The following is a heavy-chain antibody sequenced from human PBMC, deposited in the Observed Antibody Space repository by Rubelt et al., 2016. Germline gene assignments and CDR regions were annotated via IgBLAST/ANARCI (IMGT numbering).Heavy chain of an antibody. V-gene: IGHV3-48*04. J-gene: IGHJ2*01. Sequence: EVQLVESGGGFVQPGGSLRLSCAASGFTFSSYSMNWVRQAPGKGLEWVSYISSSSSTIYYADSVKGRFTISRDNAKNSLYLQMNSLRAEDTAVYYCARDGGSYLPWYFDLWGRGTLVTVSS. CDR3: ARDGGSYLPWYFDL. CDR2: ISSSSSTI. D-gene: IGHD1-26*01. CDR1: GFTFSSYS.